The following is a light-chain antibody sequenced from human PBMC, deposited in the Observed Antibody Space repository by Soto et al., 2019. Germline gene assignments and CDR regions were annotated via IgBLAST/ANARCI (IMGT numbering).Light chain of an antibody. CDR3: HQHYDNPPFMYA. Sequence: EVVMTQSPATLSVSLGDRATLSCRASQSVSSNLAWYQQKPGQAPRLLIYGASTRATGIPARFSGSGSGTEFTLTISSLQSEDVAVYYCHQHYDNPPFMYAFGQGTKVEIK. J-gene: IGKJ2*01. CDR1: QSVSSN. V-gene: IGKV3-15*01. CDR2: GAS.